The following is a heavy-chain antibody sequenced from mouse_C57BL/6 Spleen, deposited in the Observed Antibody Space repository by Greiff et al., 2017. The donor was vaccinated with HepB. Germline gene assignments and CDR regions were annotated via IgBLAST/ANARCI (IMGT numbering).Heavy chain of an antibody. V-gene: IGHV1-61*01. Sequence: VQLQQSGAELVRPGASVKLSCTASGFNIKDDYMHWVKQRPGQGLEWIGNIYPSDSETHYNQKFKDKATLTVDKSSSTAYMQLSSLTSEDSAVYYGARHYYGSSYDYWGQGTTLTVSS. D-gene: IGHD1-1*01. CDR1: GFNIKDDY. CDR3: ARHYYGSSYDY. CDR2: IYPSDSET. J-gene: IGHJ2*01.